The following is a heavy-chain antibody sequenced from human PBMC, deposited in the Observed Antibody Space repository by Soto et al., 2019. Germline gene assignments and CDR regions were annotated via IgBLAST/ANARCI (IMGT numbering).Heavy chain of an antibody. CDR1: GGSFSGYY. CDR2: INHRGST. D-gene: IGHD6-19*01. Sequence: QLQLQPWGAGLLKPSETLSLTCAVYGGSFSGYYWSWIPQPPGKGLEWIGEINHRGSTNHNPSLKSWVTRSADTAKNQCSLKLSSVTAADTAVYYCARGSRWGRSGWYDSGRGTLVAVSS. V-gene: IGHV4-34*01. J-gene: IGHJ4*02. CDR3: ARGSRWGRSGWYD.